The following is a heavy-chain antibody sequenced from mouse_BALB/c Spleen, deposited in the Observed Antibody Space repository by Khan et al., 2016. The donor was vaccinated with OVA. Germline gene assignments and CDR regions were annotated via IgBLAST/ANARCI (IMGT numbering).Heavy chain of an antibody. CDR3: ARGYYGDPFAY. Sequence: EVELVESGGGLVKPGGSLKLSCAASGFTFSDYYMYWVRQTPEKRLEWLATISDAGSYTYYPDSVKGRFTISRDDAQNNLYLQMSSLKSEDTAMYYCARGYYGDPFAYWGQGTLVTISA. CDR1: GFTFSDYY. J-gene: IGHJ3*01. V-gene: IGHV5-4*02. CDR2: ISDAGSYT. D-gene: IGHD2-13*01.